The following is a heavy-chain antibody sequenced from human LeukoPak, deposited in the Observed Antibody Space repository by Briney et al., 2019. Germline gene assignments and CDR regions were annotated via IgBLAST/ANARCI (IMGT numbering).Heavy chain of an antibody. D-gene: IGHD2-15*01. CDR3: ARDHCSGGSCYLNYFDY. J-gene: IGHJ4*02. Sequence: SETLSLTCTVSGGSISSYYWSWIRQPPGKGLEWIGYIYYSGSTNYNPSLKSRVTISVDTSKNQFSLKLSSVTAADTAVYHCARDHCSGGSCYLNYFDYWGQGTLVTVSS. CDR1: GGSISSYY. V-gene: IGHV4-59*01. CDR2: IYYSGST.